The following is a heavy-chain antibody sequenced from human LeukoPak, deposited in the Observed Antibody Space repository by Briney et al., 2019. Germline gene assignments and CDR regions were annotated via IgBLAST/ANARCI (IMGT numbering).Heavy chain of an antibody. J-gene: IGHJ4*02. CDR2: IYYTGTT. D-gene: IGHD6-19*01. CDR3: ARLRQAAVAAGYDY. CDR1: GGSISDNYYY. Sequence: SETLSLTCTVSGGSISDNYYYWGWIRQPPGKGLDWIGTIYYTGTTHYNPSLQSRLTISADTSKNQFSLMLTSVTAADTAMYYCARLRQAAVAAGYDYWGQGTLVTVSS. V-gene: IGHV4-39*01.